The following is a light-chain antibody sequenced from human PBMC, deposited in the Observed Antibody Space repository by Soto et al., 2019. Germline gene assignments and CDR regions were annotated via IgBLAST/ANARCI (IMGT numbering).Light chain of an antibody. V-gene: IGKV3-20*01. J-gene: IGKJ5*01. CDR1: QSVRNNY. CDR2: GAS. CDR3: QQYGPSLIT. Sequence: EAELTQSPGTLSLSPGERATLSCRASQSVRNNYIGWYQQKPGQAPRLLIYGASNRATGIPDRFSGSGSGTDFTLTISRLEPEDFALYYCQQYGPSLITFGQGTRLEIK.